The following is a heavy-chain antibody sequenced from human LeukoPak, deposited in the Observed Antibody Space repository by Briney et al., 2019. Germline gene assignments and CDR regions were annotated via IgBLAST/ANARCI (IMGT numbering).Heavy chain of an antibody. V-gene: IGHV1-46*01. CDR2: VNPFDGST. Sequence: ASVKVSCKASGYTFTSYYIHWVRQAPGQGLEWMGIVNPFDGSTDYARNLQGRVTMTRDMSTSTVYMELSSLRSEDTAVYYCARDQLRRGYYYYMDVWGKGTTVTVSS. CDR1: GYTFTSYY. J-gene: IGHJ6*03. D-gene: IGHD1-1*01. CDR3: ARDQLRRGYYYYMDV.